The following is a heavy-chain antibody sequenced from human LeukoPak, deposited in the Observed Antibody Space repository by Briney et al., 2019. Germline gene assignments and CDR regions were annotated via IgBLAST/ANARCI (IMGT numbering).Heavy chain of an antibody. V-gene: IGHV3-11*01. CDR3: ARDKKQWLHYYYYGMDV. D-gene: IGHD6-19*01. J-gene: IGHJ6*02. CDR1: GFTFSDYY. CDR2: ISSSGSTI. Sequence: GALRLSCAASGFTFSDYYMSWIRQAPGKGLEWVSYISSSGSTIYYADSVKGRFTISRDNAKNSLYLQMNSLRAEDTAVYYCARDKKQWLHYYYYGMDVWGQGTTVTVSS.